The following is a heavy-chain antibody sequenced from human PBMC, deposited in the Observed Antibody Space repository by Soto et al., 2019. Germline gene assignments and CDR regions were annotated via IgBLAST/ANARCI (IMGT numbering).Heavy chain of an antibody. Sequence: SETLSLTCAVSIASIDNNWNWVRQPPGKGLEWFGEIHQSGISYKNPSLKSRVTMSVDKSKNQFSLNLSSVTAADTAVYFCARSFGWYAFDQWGQGTLVS. CDR2: IHQSGIS. D-gene: IGHD6-19*01. J-gene: IGHJ4*02. CDR3: ARSFGWYAFDQ. V-gene: IGHV4-4*02. CDR1: IASIDNN.